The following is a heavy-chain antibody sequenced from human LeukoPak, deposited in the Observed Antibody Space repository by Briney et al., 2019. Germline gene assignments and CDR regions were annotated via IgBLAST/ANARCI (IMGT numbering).Heavy chain of an antibody. CDR2: INPNSGGT. CDR3: AGGETYYDILTGYYGFDY. CDR1: GYTFTGYY. V-gene: IGHV1-2*02. J-gene: IGHJ4*02. D-gene: IGHD3-9*01. Sequence: GASVKVSCKASGYTFTGYYMHWVRQAPGQGLEWMGWINPNSGGTNYAQKFQGRVTITADESTSTAYMELSSLRSEDTAVYYCAGGETYYDILTGYYGFDYWGQGTLVTVSS.